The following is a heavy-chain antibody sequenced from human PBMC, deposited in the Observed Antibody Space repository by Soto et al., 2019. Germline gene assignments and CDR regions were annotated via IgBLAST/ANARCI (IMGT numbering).Heavy chain of an antibody. CDR1: GYTFTSFG. V-gene: IGHV1-18*01. CDR2: ISGYNGNT. Sequence: ASVKVSCKASGYTFTSFGINWVRQAPGQGLEWMGWISGYNGNTNYAHNLQDRVTMTRDTSTSTAYMELRSLRSDDTAVYYCATVSECYYYAMHVWGQGTTVTVSS. CDR3: ATVSECYYYAMHV. J-gene: IGHJ6*02.